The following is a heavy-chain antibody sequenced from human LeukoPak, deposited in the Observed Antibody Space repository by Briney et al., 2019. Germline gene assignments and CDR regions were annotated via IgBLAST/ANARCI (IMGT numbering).Heavy chain of an antibody. V-gene: IGHV1-18*01. D-gene: IGHD3-22*01. J-gene: IGHJ4*02. CDR3: ARDSGYYYDSSGYYVSVLPED. Sequence: GASVKVSCKASGYTFTSYGISWVRQAPGQGLEWMGWISAYNGNTNYAQKFQGRVTMTRDTSISTAYMELSRLRSDDTAVYYCARDSGYYYDSSGYYVSVLPEDWGQGTLVTVSS. CDR1: GYTFTSYG. CDR2: ISAYNGNT.